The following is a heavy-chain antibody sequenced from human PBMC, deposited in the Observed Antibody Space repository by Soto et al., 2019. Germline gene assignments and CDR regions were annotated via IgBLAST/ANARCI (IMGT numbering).Heavy chain of an antibody. Sequence: SSETLSLTCVVSGGSLSDYFWSWIRQPPGMALEWIGEINHLGSINYNPSLKSRVTMSVDTSKNQFSLTLNSVTAADTATYYCARGGISHWAYFYYMDICDRGTTVTVSS. CDR3: ARGGISHWAYFYYMDI. D-gene: IGHD2-21*01. CDR2: INHLGSI. V-gene: IGHV4-34*01. J-gene: IGHJ6*03. CDR1: GGSLSDYF.